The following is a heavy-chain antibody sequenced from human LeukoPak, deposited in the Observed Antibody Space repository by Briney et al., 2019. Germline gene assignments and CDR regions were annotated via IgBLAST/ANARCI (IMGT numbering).Heavy chain of an antibody. J-gene: IGHJ4*02. V-gene: IGHV5-51*01. CDR1: GYSFTSYW. CDR2: IYPGDSDT. D-gene: IGHD6-6*01. Sequence: GESLKISCKGSGYSFTSYWIGWGRQMPGKGLEWMGIIYPGDSDTRYSPSFQGRVTISADKSISTAYLQWSSLKASDTAMYYCARSASSDDQCFDYWGQGTLVTVSS. CDR3: ARSASSDDQCFDY.